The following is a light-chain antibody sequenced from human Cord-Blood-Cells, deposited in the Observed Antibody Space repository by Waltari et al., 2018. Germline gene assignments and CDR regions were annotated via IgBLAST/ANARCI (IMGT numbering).Light chain of an antibody. CDR3: MQALQTPWT. V-gene: IGKV2-28*01. CDR2: LGS. CDR1: QSILHSNGYNY. Sequence: DIVMTQSPLSLPVTPGEPASISCRSSQSILHSNGYNYLDWYLQRPGQSPQLLIYLGSNRASGGPDRFSGSGSGTDFTLKISRVEAEDFGVYYCMQALQTPWTFGQGTKVEIK. J-gene: IGKJ1*01.